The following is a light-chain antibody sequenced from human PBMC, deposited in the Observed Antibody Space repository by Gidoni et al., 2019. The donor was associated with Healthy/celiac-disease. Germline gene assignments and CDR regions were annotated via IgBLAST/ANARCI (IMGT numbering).Light chain of an antibody. CDR2: KAS. J-gene: IGKJ5*01. Sequence: DIQMTQSPSTLSASVGDRVTITCRASQSSSSWLAWYQQKPGKAPKLLIYKASSLESGVPSRFSGSGSGTEFTLTISSLQPDDFATYYGQQYNSYSITFGQGTRLEIK. CDR1: QSSSSW. V-gene: IGKV1-5*03. CDR3: QQYNSYSIT.